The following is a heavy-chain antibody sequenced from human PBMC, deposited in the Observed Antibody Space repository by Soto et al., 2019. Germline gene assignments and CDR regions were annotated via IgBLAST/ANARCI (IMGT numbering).Heavy chain of an antibody. CDR3: AKVSRDPRYYYYYGMDV. CDR2: IGTAGDT. J-gene: IGHJ6*02. CDR1: GFTFSSYD. V-gene: IGHV3-13*01. Sequence: PGGSLRLSCAASGFTFSSYDMHWVRQATGKGLEWVSAIGTAGDTYYPGSVKGRFTISRDNAKNTLYLQMNSLRAEDTAVYYCAKVSRDPRYYYYYGMDVWGQGTTVTVSS.